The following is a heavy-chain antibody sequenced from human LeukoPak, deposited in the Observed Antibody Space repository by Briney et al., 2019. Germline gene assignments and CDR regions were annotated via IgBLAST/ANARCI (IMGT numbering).Heavy chain of an antibody. CDR1: GGSISSRSYY. D-gene: IGHD1-20*01. CDR3: ARLTGITGAYFDY. Sequence: SETLSLTCTVSGGSISSRSYYWGWIRQPPGKGLEWIGSIYYSGSTYYNPSLKSRVTISVDTSKNQFSLKLSSVTAADTAVYYCARLTGITGAYFDYWGQGTLVTVSS. J-gene: IGHJ4*02. V-gene: IGHV4-39*01. CDR2: IYYSGST.